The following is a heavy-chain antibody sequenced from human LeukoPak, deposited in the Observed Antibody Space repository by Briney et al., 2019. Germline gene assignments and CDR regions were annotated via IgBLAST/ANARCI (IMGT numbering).Heavy chain of an antibody. D-gene: IGHD3-22*01. V-gene: IGHV3-30*04. CDR2: ISYDGSNK. CDR3: ARDNDSSGYYGY. CDR1: GLTFSSYA. Sequence: GGSLRLSCAASGLTFSSYAMHWVRQAPGKGLEWVAVISYDGSNKYYADSVKGRFTISRDNSKNTLYLQMNSLRAEDMAVYYCARDNDSSGYYGYWGQGTLVTVSS. J-gene: IGHJ4*02.